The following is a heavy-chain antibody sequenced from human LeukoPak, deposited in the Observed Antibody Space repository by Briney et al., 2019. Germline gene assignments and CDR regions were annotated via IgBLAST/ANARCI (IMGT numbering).Heavy chain of an antibody. CDR2: IYSGGST. CDR3: ARDGNNYDILTGWYYMDV. Sequence: GGSLRLSCAASGFTVSSNYMSWVGQAPGKGLEWVSVIYSGGSTYYADSVKGRFTISRDNSKNTLYLQMNSLRAEDTAVYYRARDGNNYDILTGWYYMDVWGKGTTVTVSS. V-gene: IGHV3-66*02. D-gene: IGHD3-9*01. CDR1: GFTVSSNY. J-gene: IGHJ6*03.